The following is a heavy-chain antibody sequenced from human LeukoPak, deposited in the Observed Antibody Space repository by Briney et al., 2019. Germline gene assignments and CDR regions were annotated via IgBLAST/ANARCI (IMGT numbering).Heavy chain of an antibody. CDR1: GGSISSYY. D-gene: IGHD6-13*01. Sequence: PSDTLSLTRTVSGGSISSYYWSWIRQPPGKGLEWIGYIYYSGSTNYNPSLKSRVTISVDTSKNHFSLKLSSVTAADTAVYYCARHGSWDYFDYWGQGTLVTVSS. J-gene: IGHJ4*02. CDR2: IYYSGST. V-gene: IGHV4-59*08. CDR3: ARHGSWDYFDY.